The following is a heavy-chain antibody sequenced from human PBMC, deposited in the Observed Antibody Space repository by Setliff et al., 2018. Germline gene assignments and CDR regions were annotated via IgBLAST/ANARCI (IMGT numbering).Heavy chain of an antibody. J-gene: IGHJ4*02. V-gene: IGHV3-23*01. D-gene: IGHD2-15*01. CDR1: GFTFSTYA. Sequence: PGGSLRLSCAASGFTFSTYAMSWVRQAPGKGLEWVSAISATGGTTFYADSVKGRFTISRDNSKNTLSLQMNSLRAEDTAVYYCAKRGPYCSGGTCHYYFDYWGQGTLVTVSS. CDR3: AKRGPYCSGGTCHYYFDY. CDR2: ISATGGTT.